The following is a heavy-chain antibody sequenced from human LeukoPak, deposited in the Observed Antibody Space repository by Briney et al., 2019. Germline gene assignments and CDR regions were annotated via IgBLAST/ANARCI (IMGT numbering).Heavy chain of an antibody. J-gene: IGHJ5*02. CDR2: INIGGTNT. CDR1: GFTFNDYY. Sequence: GGSLRLSCAASGFTFNDYYMSWIRQAPGNGLEWLSYINIGGTNTHYADSVKGRFTISRDNAKKSLYLEMNNLRAEDTAVYYCATDGAGFDTWGQGVLVTVSS. V-gene: IGHV3-11*01. CDR3: ATDGAGFDT.